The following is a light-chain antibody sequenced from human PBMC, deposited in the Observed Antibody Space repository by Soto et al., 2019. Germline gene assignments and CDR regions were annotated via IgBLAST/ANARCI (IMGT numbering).Light chain of an antibody. CDR2: EVT. J-gene: IGLJ2*01. Sequence: QSALTQPPSASGSPGQSVTISCTGTSSDVGGYNFVSWYQQHPGKAPKLMIYEVTKRPSGVPDRFSDSKSGNTASLTVSGLQAEDEADYYCTSYAGSNIPVVFGGGTKVTVL. CDR3: TSYAGSNIPVV. V-gene: IGLV2-8*01. CDR1: SSDVGGYNF.